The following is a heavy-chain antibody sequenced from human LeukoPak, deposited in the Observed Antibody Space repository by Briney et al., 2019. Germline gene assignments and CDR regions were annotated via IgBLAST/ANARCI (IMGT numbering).Heavy chain of an antibody. CDR2: IYYRGST. J-gene: IGHJ4*02. V-gene: IGHV4-39*01. D-gene: IGHD6-19*01. CDR3: ARRRYPGYSSGLFDY. Sequence: SETLSLTCTVSGGSISTGTYYWGWIRQPPGEGLECIGSIYYRGSTYYNPSLKSRVTISVDTSNNQFSLNLSSVTAADTAVYYCARRRYPGYSSGLFDYWGQGTLVTVSS. CDR1: GGSISTGTYY.